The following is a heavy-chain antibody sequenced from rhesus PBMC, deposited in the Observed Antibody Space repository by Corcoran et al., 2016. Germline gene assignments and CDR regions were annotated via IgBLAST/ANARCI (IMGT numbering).Heavy chain of an antibody. J-gene: IGHJ2*01. D-gene: IGHD1-1*01. CDR2: IYGSSGST. V-gene: IGHV4-73*01. CDR1: GGSIRGYYY. CDR3: ARGAGWNYGYWYFDL. Sequence: QVQLQQWGEGLVKPSETLSLTCAVYGGSIRGYYYWSWIRQPPGKGLEWIGYIYGSSGSTYYNPSLKGRVTISTDTSKNQFSRKLSSVTAADTAVYYCARGAGWNYGYWYFDLWGPGTPITISS.